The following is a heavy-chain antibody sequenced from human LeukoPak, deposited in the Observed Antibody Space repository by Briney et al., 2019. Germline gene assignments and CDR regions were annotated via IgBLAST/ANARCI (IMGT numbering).Heavy chain of an antibody. CDR1: GFTFSNAW. V-gene: IGHV3-15*01. J-gene: IGHJ4*02. Sequence: GGSLRLSCAASGFTFSNAWMSWVRQAPGKGLEWVGRIKSKTDGGTTDYAAPVKGRFTISRDDSKNTLYLQMNSLKTEDTAVYYCTTQWVLLESFDYWGQGTLVTVSS. CDR3: TTQWVLLESFDY. CDR2: IKSKTDGGTT. D-gene: IGHD1-26*01.